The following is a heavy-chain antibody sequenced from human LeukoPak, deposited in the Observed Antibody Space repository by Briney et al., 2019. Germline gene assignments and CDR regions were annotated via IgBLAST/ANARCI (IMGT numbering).Heavy chain of an antibody. J-gene: IGHJ4*02. CDR1: GYTFTGHF. V-gene: IGHV1-2*02. Sequence: ASVKVSCKASGYTFTGHFMHWVRQPPGQGLEWMGWINPNSGGTNYAQRFQGRVTMTRDTSISTVYMELSSLRSDDTAVYYCATSDYADYVFFYWGQGTLVTVSS. CDR2: INPNSGGT. CDR3: ATSDYADYVFFY. D-gene: IGHD4-17*01.